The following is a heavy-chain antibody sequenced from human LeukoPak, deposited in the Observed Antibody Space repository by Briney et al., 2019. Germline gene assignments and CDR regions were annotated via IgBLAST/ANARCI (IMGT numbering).Heavy chain of an antibody. J-gene: IGHJ3*02. Sequence: TGGSLRLSCAASGFTFSSYSMNWVRQAPGKGLEWVSSISSSSSYIYYADSVRGRFTISRDNAKNSLYLQMNSLRAEDTAVYYCASLLGYSSSSGRYDAFDIWGQGTMVTVSS. CDR2: ISSSSSYI. CDR1: GFTFSSYS. V-gene: IGHV3-21*01. D-gene: IGHD6-6*01. CDR3: ASLLGYSSSSGRYDAFDI.